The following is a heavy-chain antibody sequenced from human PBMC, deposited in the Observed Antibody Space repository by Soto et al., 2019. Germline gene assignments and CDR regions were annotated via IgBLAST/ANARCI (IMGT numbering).Heavy chain of an antibody. J-gene: IGHJ6*02. CDR2: INPNSGGT. CDR3: ADSDLFTGLKYAIDV. CDR1: GYTFTGYY. Sequence: APVKVSCKASGYTFTGYYMHWVRQAPGQGLEWIAWINPNSGGTNYAQKFQGRVTMTRDTSISTAYMELSRLRSDDTAVYYCADSDLFTGLKYAIDVSLQLNTVAVCS. D-gene: IGHD3-9*01. V-gene: IGHV1-2*02.